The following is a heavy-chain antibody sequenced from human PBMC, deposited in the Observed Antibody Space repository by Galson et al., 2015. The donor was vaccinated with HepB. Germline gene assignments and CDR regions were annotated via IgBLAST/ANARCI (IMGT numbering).Heavy chain of an antibody. Sequence: SVKVSCKASGYTFTSYAMHWVRQAPGQRLEWMGRINAGNGNTKYSQKFQGRVTITRDTSASTAYMELSSLRSEDTAVYYCARDFSSRSSGSSTFDPWGQGTLVTVSS. CDR1: GYTFTSYA. CDR3: ARDFSSRSSGSSTFDP. V-gene: IGHV1-3*01. D-gene: IGHD6-19*01. J-gene: IGHJ5*02. CDR2: INAGNGNT.